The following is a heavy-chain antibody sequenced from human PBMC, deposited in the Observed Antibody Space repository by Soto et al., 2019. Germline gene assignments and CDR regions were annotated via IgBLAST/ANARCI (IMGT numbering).Heavy chain of an antibody. Sequence: QVQLVQSGAEVKKPGSSVKVSCKASGGTFSSYAISWVRQAPGQGLEWRGGIIPIFGTSNYAPKFQGRVTITADECTSTAYMELSSLRSEDTAVYYCARGSGGYEFDYWGQGTLVTVSS. V-gene: IGHV1-69*01. J-gene: IGHJ4*02. CDR1: GGTFSSYA. D-gene: IGHD5-12*01. CDR3: ARGSGGYEFDY. CDR2: IIPIFGTS.